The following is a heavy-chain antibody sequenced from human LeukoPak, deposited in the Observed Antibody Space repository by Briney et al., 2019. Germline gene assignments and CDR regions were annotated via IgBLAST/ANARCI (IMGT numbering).Heavy chain of an antibody. CDR1: GYTLTELS. CDR3: ARDNSQGDSAWWFDP. Sequence: ASVKVSCKVSGYTLTELSMHWVRQAPGKGLEWMGGFDPEDGETIYARKFQGRVTMTEDTSTDTAYMELSSLRSEDTAVYFCARDNSQGDSAWWFDPWGQGTLVTVSS. J-gene: IGHJ5*02. D-gene: IGHD1-26*01. CDR2: FDPEDGET. V-gene: IGHV1-24*01.